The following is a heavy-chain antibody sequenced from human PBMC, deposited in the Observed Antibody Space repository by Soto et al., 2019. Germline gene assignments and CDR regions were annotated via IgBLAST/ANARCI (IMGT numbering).Heavy chain of an antibody. CDR3: ARDYYKYYDSSGYYRSPAY. Sequence: EGSLRLSWTSSEFTFSSYAMHWVLQNPVKWLEWVALVSYDGSDKDYADSVKGRFTISRDNSRNTLFLQMNSLRAEDTAVYYCARDYYKYYDSSGYYRSPAYWGQGTLVTVSS. CDR2: VSYDGSDK. J-gene: IGHJ4*02. CDR1: EFTFSSYA. D-gene: IGHD3-22*01. V-gene: IGHV3-30-3*01.